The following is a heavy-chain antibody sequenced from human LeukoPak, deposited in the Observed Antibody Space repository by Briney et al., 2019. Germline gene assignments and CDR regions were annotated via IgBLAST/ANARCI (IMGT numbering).Heavy chain of an antibody. CDR1: GGSFSGYY. Sequence: PSETLSLTCAVYGGSFSGYYWSWIRQPPGKGLEWIGEINHSGSTNYNPSLKSRVTISVDTSKNQFSLKLSSVTAADTAVYYCARAHVVVVPAAMRDLDTAMGKGPYYYCGMDVWGQGTTVTVSS. CDR3: ARAHVVVVPAAMRDLDTAMGKGPYYYCGMDV. J-gene: IGHJ6*02. V-gene: IGHV4-34*01. CDR2: INHSGST. D-gene: IGHD2-2*01.